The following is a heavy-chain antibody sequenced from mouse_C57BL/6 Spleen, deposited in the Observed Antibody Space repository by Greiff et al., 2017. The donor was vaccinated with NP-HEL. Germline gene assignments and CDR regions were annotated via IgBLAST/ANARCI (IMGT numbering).Heavy chain of an antibody. CDR1: GYTFTSYW. CDR2: IDPSDSYT. J-gene: IGHJ4*01. D-gene: IGHD4-1*01. CDR3: ATDELRRDAMDY. V-gene: IGHV1-69*01. Sequence: QVQLQQPGAELVMPGASVKLSCKASGYTFTSYWMHWVKQRPGQGLEWIGEIDPSDSYTNYNQKFKGKSTLTVDKSSSTAYMKLSSLTSEDSAVYYCATDELRRDAMDYWGQGTSVTVSS.